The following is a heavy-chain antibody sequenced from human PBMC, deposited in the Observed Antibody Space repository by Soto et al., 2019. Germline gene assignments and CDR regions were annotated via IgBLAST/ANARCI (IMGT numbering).Heavy chain of an antibody. J-gene: IGHJ4*02. Sequence: QVQLVESGGGVVQPGRSLRLSCAASGFTFSSYGMHWVRQAPGKGLEWVAVISYAGSNKYYADSVKGRFTISRDNSKNTLYLQMNSLRAEDTAVYYCANTFFGVVIMLAYWGQGTLVTVSS. CDR2: ISYAGSNK. CDR3: ANTFFGVVIMLAY. CDR1: GFTFSSYG. V-gene: IGHV3-30*18. D-gene: IGHD3-3*01.